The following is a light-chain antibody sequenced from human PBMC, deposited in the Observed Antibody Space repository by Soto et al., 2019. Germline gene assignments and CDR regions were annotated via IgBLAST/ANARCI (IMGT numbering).Light chain of an antibody. V-gene: IGKV4-1*01. Sequence: DIVMTQSPDSLAVSLGERATINCKSSQRVLYSSNNKNYLAWYQQKPGQPPKLLIYWASTRESGVPDRFSGSWSGTDFTLTISSLQAEDVAVYYCQQYYSTPLTFGGGTKVEIK. CDR1: QRVLYSSNNKNY. CDR2: WAS. CDR3: QQYYSTPLT. J-gene: IGKJ4*01.